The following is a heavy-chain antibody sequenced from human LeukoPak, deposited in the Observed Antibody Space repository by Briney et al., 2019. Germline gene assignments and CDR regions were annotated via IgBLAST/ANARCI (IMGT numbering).Heavy chain of an antibody. CDR2: IYTSGST. D-gene: IGHD3-10*01. V-gene: IGHV4-61*02. CDR3: ASGSRGKYYYYMDV. Sequence: SETLSLTCTVSGGSISSSSYYWSWIRQPAGKGLEWIGRIYTSGSTNYNPSLKSRVTISVDTSKNQFSLKLSSVTAADTAVYYCASGSRGKYYYYMDVWGKGTTVTVSS. CDR1: GGSISSSSYY. J-gene: IGHJ6*03.